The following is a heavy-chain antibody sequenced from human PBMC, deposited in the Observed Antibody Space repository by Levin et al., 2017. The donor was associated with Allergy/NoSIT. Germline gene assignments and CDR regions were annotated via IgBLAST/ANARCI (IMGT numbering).Heavy chain of an antibody. J-gene: IGHJ5*02. V-gene: IGHV4-4*09. CDR2: IYSSGST. Sequence: RAGGSLRLSCTVSGGSIITYYWSWIRQTPGKGLEWIGNIYSSGSTNYNPSLKSRVTISIDTSKNQFSLRLSSLTAADTAVYYCARRSQPLSNWFDPWGQGILVTVSS. CDR3: ARRSQPLSNWFDP. D-gene: IGHD5/OR15-5a*01. CDR1: GGSIITYY.